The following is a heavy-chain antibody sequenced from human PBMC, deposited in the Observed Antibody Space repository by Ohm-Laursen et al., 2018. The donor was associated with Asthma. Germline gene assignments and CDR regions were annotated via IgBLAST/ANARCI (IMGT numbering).Heavy chain of an antibody. CDR3: AKDRRRSGGSFDY. CDR2: ISWNSGSI. J-gene: IGHJ4*02. CDR1: GFTFDDYA. Sequence: SLRLSCAASGFTFDDYAMHWVRQAPGKGLEWVSGISWNSGSIGYADSVKGRFTISRDNAKNSLYLQMNSLRAEDTALYYCAKDRRRSGGSFDYWGQGTLVTVSS. D-gene: IGHD2-15*01. V-gene: IGHV3-9*01.